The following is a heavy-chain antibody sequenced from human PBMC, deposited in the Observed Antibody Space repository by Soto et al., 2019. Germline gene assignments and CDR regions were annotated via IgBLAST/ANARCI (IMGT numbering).Heavy chain of an antibody. D-gene: IGHD2-21*02. V-gene: IGHV3-23*01. J-gene: IGHJ4*02. Sequence: EVQLLESGGGFVQPGGSLRLSCTASGVGLSTYAISWVRQAPGKGLEGVSVISGNSGKTDYADSVKGRFSISRDKSENYVYLQMNRLRAEDTAVYYCALPSCGGDCYSPFDYWGQGTRVTVSS. CDR2: ISGNSGKT. CDR3: ALPSCGGDCYSPFDY. CDR1: GVGLSTYA.